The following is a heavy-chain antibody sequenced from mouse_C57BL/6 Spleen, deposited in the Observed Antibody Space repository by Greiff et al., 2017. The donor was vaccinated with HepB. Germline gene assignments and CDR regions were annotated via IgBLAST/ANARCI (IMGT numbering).Heavy chain of an antibody. CDR1: GYTFTSYW. CDR2: IHPNSGST. J-gene: IGHJ2*01. V-gene: IGHV1-64*01. Sequence: QVQLQQPGAELVKPGASVKLSCKASGYTFTSYWMHWVKQRPGQGLEWIGMIHPNSGSTNYNEKFKSKATLTVDKSSSTAYIQLSSLTSEDSAVYYCARSRYYYGSSYVGIFDYWGQGTTLTVSS. CDR3: ARSRYYYGSSYVGIFDY. D-gene: IGHD1-1*01.